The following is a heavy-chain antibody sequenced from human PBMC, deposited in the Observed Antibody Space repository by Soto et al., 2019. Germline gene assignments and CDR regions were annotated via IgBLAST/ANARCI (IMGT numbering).Heavy chain of an antibody. CDR1: GFTFSDHY. CDR3: ASRGIGYCMDV. J-gene: IGHJ6*03. Sequence: EVQLVESGGGLVQPGGSLRLSCAASGFTFSDHYMDWVRQAPGKGLEWVGRIRDKANSYTTEYAASVKGRFTISRDENSLYLQMNSLKTEDTAVYYCASRGIGYCMDVWGKGTTVTVSS. D-gene: IGHD6-13*01. CDR2: IRDKANSYTT. V-gene: IGHV3-72*01.